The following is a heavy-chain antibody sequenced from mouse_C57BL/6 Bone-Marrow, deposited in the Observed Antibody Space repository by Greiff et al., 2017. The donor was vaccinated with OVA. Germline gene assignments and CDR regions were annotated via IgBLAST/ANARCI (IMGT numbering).Heavy chain of an antibody. D-gene: IGHD1-1*01. CDR3: ARLNFPFVNTVLANYYFDY. J-gene: IGHJ2*01. CDR2: ISSGGSYT. V-gene: IGHV5-6*01. Sequence: EVMLVESGGDLVKPGGSLKLSCAASGFTFSSYGMSWVRQTPDKRLEWVATISSGGSYTYYPDSVKGRFTISRDNAKTTLYLQMSSLKSEDTAMYYCARLNFPFVNTVLANYYFDYWGQGTTLTVSS. CDR1: GFTFSSYG.